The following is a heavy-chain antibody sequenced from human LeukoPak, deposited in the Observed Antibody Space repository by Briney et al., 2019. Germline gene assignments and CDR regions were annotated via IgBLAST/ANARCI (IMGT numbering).Heavy chain of an antibody. CDR2: IRSSGSTI. J-gene: IGHJ4*02. V-gene: IGHV3-48*03. D-gene: IGHD2-2*01. CDR1: GFTFSSYE. Sequence: PGGSLRLSCAAYGFTFSSYEMTSVRQAPGKGLERVSYIRSSGSTIYYADCVKGRFTISRDNAKNSLYLQMNSLRAEDTAVYYCASGHIVVVPAAIAQDYWGQGTLVTVSS. CDR3: ASGHIVVVPAAIAQDY.